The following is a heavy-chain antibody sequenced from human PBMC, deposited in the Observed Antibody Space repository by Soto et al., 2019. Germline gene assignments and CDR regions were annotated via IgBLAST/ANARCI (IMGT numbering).Heavy chain of an antibody. J-gene: IGHJ3*02. Sequence: QVQLVQSGAEVKKPGSSVKVSCKASGGTFSSYAISWVRQAPGHGLEWMGGIIPIFGTANYAQKFQGRVTITADESTSTAYIELSSLISEDTAVYDGARGGIVGAFPAFDIWGQGTMVTVSS. CDR3: ARGGIVGAFPAFDI. D-gene: IGHD1-26*01. V-gene: IGHV1-69*01. CDR2: IIPIFGTA. CDR1: GGTFSSYA.